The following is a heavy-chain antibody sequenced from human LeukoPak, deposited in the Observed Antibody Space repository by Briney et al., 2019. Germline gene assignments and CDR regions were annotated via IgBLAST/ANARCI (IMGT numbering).Heavy chain of an antibody. CDR3: ARDLTPLITIFGVVRGSSYNWFDP. CDR1: GGSISSYY. CDR2: IYTSGST. J-gene: IGHJ5*02. V-gene: IGHV4-4*07. D-gene: IGHD3-3*01. Sequence: SETLSLTCTVPGGSISSYYWSWIRQPAGKGLEWIGRIYTSGSTNYNPSLKSRVTMSVDTSKNQFSLKLSSVTAADTAVYYCARDLTPLITIFGVVRGSSYNWFDPWGQGTLVTVSS.